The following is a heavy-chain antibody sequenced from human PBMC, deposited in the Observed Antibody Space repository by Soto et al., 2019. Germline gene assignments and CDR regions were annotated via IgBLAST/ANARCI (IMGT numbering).Heavy chain of an antibody. CDR1: GFGFGTVS. CDR2: ISFSGDHI. V-gene: IGHV3-21*01. CDR3: ARRSDSTSWFLFDY. D-gene: IGHD3-10*01. Sequence: EVQLVESGGGLVKPGESLRLSCAASGFGFGTVSMTWVRQAPGKGLEWVAFISFSGDHIYYADSVKGRFTISRDNAGNSLYLQMNSLRVEDTAVYYCARRSDSTSWFLFDYWGLGTLVTVSS. J-gene: IGHJ4*02.